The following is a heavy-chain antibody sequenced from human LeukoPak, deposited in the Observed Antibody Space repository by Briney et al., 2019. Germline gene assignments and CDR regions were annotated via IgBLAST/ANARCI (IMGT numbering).Heavy chain of an antibody. D-gene: IGHD6-6*01. J-gene: IGHJ6*03. V-gene: IGHV1-69*01. Sequence: ASVKVSCKASGGTFSSYAISWVRQAPGQGLEWMGGIIPIFGTANYAQKFQGRVTITADESTSTAYMELSSLRSEDTAVYYCARVGHIAAPRAWGFYYYMDVWGKGTTVTVSS. CDR1: GGTFSSYA. CDR3: ARVGHIAAPRAWGFYYYMDV. CDR2: IIPIFGTA.